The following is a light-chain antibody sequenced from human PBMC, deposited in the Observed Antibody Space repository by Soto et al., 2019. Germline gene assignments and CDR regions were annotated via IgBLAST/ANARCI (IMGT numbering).Light chain of an antibody. Sequence: IQMTPSPSSLSTSVGASEPITCQASQDISDNLNWYQQKPGKAPNLLIYDASNLEIGVPSRFSGSGSGTHFTFTISSLQTEDIGTYYCQQYDILPITVGRGTRLEIK. CDR1: QDISDN. CDR2: DAS. J-gene: IGKJ5*01. CDR3: QQYDILPIT. V-gene: IGKV1-33*01.